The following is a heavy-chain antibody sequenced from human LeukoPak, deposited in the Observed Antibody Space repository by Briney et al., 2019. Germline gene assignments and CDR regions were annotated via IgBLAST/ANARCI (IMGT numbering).Heavy chain of an antibody. Sequence: ASVKVSCKASGGTFSSYAISWARQAPGQGLEWMGRIIPILGIANYAQKFQGRVTITADKSTSTAYMELSSLRSEDTAVYYRAREKIAAAENWFDPWGQGTLVTVSS. D-gene: IGHD6-13*01. CDR3: AREKIAAAENWFDP. V-gene: IGHV1-69*04. CDR1: GGTFSSYA. J-gene: IGHJ5*02. CDR2: IIPILGIA.